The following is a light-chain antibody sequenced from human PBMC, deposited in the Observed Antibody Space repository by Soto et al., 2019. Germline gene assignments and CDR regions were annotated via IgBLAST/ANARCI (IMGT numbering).Light chain of an antibody. V-gene: IGKV3-20*01. CDR3: QQYGSSRLT. Sequence: EIVMTQSPATLSVSPGERATISCRASQSVSSNLAWYQQKPGQAPRLLIYGASNRATGIPARFSGSGAGTDFTLTISRLEPEDFAVYYCQQYGSSRLTFGGGTKVDIK. J-gene: IGKJ4*01. CDR2: GAS. CDR1: QSVSSN.